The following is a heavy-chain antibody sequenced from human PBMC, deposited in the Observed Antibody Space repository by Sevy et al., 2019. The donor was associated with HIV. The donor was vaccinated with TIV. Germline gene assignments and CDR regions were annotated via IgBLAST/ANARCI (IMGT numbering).Heavy chain of an antibody. Sequence: ASVKVSCKAAGYSFTNFDINWVRQATGQGLEWMGWMNPNNGNTHYAQKFQGRVTMTRGSSANTAYMELGSLTSEDTAIYYCARARLDYEFWSGSYFSRAPWGYKYYAMDVWGQGTTVTVSS. J-gene: IGHJ6*02. CDR1: GYSFTNFD. V-gene: IGHV1-8*01. CDR3: ARARLDYEFWSGSYFSRAPWGYKYYAMDV. CDR2: MNPNNGNT. D-gene: IGHD3-3*01.